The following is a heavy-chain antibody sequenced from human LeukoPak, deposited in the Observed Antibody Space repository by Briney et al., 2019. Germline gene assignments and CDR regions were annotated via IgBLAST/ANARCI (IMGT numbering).Heavy chain of an antibody. Sequence: SETLSLTCTVSGGSISSYYWSWIRQPPGKGLEWIGYIYYSGSTNYNPSLKSRVTISVETSKNEFSLKLSSVTAADTSVYYCARVTGYRIEDYFDYWGQGTLVTVSS. CDR2: IYYSGST. D-gene: IGHD6-13*01. CDR3: ARVTGYRIEDYFDY. CDR1: GGSISSYY. J-gene: IGHJ4*02. V-gene: IGHV4-59*01.